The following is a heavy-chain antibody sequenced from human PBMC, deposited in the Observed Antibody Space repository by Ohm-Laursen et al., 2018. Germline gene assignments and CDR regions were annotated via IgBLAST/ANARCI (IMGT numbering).Heavy chain of an antibody. CDR3: ASHLIAARPVDY. V-gene: IGHV3-21*01. CDR1: GFTFSSYS. D-gene: IGHD6-6*01. J-gene: IGHJ4*02. Sequence: GSLRLSCAASGFTFSSYSMNWVRQAPGKGLEWVSSISSSSSYIYYADSVKGRFTISRDNAKNSLYLQMNSLRAEDTAVYYCASHLIAARPVDYWGQGTLVTVSS. CDR2: ISSSSSYI.